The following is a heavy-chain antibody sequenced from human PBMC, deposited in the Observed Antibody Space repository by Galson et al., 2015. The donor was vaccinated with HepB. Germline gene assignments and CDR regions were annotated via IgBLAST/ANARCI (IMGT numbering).Heavy chain of an antibody. D-gene: IGHD3-10*01. CDR2: IIPIFGTA. CDR1: GGTFSSYA. V-gene: IGHV1-69*13. CDR3: ARDYGHVLLGERRAFDI. J-gene: IGHJ3*02. Sequence: SVKVSCKASGGTFSSYAISWVRQAPGQGLEWMGGIIPIFGTANYAQKFQGRVTITADESTSTAYMELSSLRSEDTAVYYCARDYGHVLLGERRAFDIWGQGTMVTVSS.